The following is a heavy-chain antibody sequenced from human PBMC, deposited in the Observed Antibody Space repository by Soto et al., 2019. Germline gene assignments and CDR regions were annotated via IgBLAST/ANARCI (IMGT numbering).Heavy chain of an antibody. CDR3: AKARHSGDFAGSYDS. V-gene: IGHV3-23*01. CDR2: IGGRGGNA. Sequence: WSLRLSCAASGFSFIDYAINWVRQVPGGGLEYVAGIGGRGGNAFYADPMKGRFSISRDNSKNTVYLHMHNLRVDDSAMYYCAKARHSGDFAGSYDSWGQGTLVTVSS. CDR1: GFSFIDYA. J-gene: IGHJ5*02. D-gene: IGHD2-21*02.